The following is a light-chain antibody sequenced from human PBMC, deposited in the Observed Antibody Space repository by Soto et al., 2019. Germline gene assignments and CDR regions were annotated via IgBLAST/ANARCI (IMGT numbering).Light chain of an antibody. Sequence: EIVLTQSPGTLSLSPGESATLSCRASQSVRRNYLAWYQQKPGQAPRLLIYDASSRARGNPDRFSGSGSGTDFTLTISRLEPEDFAVYYCHQYGSSPPWTFGQGTGVEIK. CDR1: QSVRRNY. CDR3: HQYGSSPPWT. V-gene: IGKV3-20*01. CDR2: DAS. J-gene: IGKJ1*01.